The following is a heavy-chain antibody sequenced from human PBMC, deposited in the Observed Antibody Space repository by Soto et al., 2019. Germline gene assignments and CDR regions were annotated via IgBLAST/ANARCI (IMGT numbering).Heavy chain of an antibody. J-gene: IGHJ4*02. CDR3: ASRAPPYSGAYRGYPLIY. Sequence: QVQLQESGPGLVKPSGTLSLTCAVSGGSISSNNWWSWVRQPPGKGLEWIGEIYHTGSTNYNPSLKSRVTISVDKSKNQFSLKLSSVTAADTALYYCASRAPPYSGAYRGYPLIYWGQGTLVTVSS. CDR2: IYHTGST. V-gene: IGHV4-4*02. D-gene: IGHD1-26*01. CDR1: GGSISSNNW.